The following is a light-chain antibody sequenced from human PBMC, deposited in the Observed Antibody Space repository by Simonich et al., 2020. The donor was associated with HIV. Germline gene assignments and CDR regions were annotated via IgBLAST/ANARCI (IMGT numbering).Light chain of an antibody. Sequence: QSALTQPASVSGSPGQSITISCPGTSSDVGGYNYVSLSQQHPGKAPKLIIYFVTNRPAGVSNRFSGSKSGNTASLTISGLQTEDEADYYCSSFTGTRTFGVFGGGTKLTVL. CDR1: SSDVGGYNY. V-gene: IGLV2-14*03. CDR3: SSFTGTRTFGV. J-gene: IGLJ3*02. CDR2: FVT.